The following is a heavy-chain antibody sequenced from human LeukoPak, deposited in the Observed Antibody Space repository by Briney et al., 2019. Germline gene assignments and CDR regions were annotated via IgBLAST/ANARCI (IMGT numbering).Heavy chain of an antibody. CDR2: ISDDSRGT. Sequence: GGSLRLSCAASGFTFSSYAMSWVRQAPGKGLEWVSAISDDSRGTYYGDSVKGRFTISRDNSKSTLHLQISSLRAEDTAVYYCARDLSISPLDYWGQGTLVTVSS. V-gene: IGHV3-23*01. J-gene: IGHJ4*02. D-gene: IGHD2/OR15-2a*01. CDR1: GFTFSSYA. CDR3: ARDLSISPLDY.